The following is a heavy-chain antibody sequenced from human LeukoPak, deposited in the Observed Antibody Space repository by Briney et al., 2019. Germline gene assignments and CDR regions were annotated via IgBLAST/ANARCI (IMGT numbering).Heavy chain of an antibody. CDR3: ARHVSDIVARRWFDP. J-gene: IGHJ5*02. V-gene: IGHV4-34*01. D-gene: IGHD5-12*01. Sequence: SETLSLTCAVYGGSFSGYYWSWIRQPPGKGLEWIGEINHSGSTNYNPSLKSRVTISVDTSKNQFSLKLSSVTAADTAVYYCARHVSDIVARRWFDPWGQGTLVTVSS. CDR2: INHSGST. CDR1: GGSFSGYY.